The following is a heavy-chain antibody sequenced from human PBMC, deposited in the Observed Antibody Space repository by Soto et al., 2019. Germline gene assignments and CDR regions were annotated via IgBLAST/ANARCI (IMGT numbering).Heavy chain of an antibody. Sequence: EVQLVESGGGLVQPGGSLRLSCAASGFTFSDHYMDWVRQAPGKGLEWVGRSRNKANSYSTEYAASVKGRFTISRDESKTPLYLQMTSLKTEDTAVYYCARYSGSYTRGLDYWGQGALVTVSS. J-gene: IGHJ4*02. V-gene: IGHV3-72*01. CDR3: ARYSGSYTRGLDY. D-gene: IGHD1-26*01. CDR2: SRNKANSYST. CDR1: GFTFSDHY.